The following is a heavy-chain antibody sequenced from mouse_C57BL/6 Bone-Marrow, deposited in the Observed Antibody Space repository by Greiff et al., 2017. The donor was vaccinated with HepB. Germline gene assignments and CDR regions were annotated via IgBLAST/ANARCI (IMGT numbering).Heavy chain of an antibody. J-gene: IGHJ3*01. Sequence: QVQLQQSGAELARPGASVKLSCKASGYTFTSYGLSWVKQRTGQGLEWIGEIYPRSGNTYYNEKFKGKATLTADKSSSTAYMELRSLTSEDSAVYFCARKGSSGSFAYWGQGTLVTVSA. CDR3: ARKGSSGSFAY. D-gene: IGHD3-2*02. CDR1: GYTFTSYG. V-gene: IGHV1-81*01. CDR2: IYPRSGNT.